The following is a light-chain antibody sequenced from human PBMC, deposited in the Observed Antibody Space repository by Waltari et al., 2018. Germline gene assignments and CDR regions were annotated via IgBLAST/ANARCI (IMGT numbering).Light chain of an antibody. Sequence: QSVLTQPPSVSGAPGQRVTISCTGSSSQIGSYYHVPWYQHLPGTAPKVLIYANNNRPSGVPDRFSGSKSGASASLAITGLQAEDEADYYCQSFDSSLDGYVFGTGTKVTVL. CDR1: SSQIGSYYH. V-gene: IGLV1-40*01. CDR2: ANN. CDR3: QSFDSSLDGYV. J-gene: IGLJ1*01.